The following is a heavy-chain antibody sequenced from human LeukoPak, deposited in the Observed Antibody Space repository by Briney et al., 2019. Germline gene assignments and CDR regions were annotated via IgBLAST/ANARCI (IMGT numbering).Heavy chain of an antibody. J-gene: IGHJ4*02. CDR2: SSYSGSS. CDR3: ARSDTHHIHSSSWHFDY. V-gene: IGHV4-59*01. Sequence: SETLSLACSVSGGSIGTNYWSWIRQVPGKGLEWIGYSSYSGSSNYNPSLKSRVTISVDTSKTQFSLYLNSVTAADTAVYYCARSDTHHIHSSSWHFDYWGQGTLVTVSS. D-gene: IGHD6-13*01. CDR1: GGSIGTNY.